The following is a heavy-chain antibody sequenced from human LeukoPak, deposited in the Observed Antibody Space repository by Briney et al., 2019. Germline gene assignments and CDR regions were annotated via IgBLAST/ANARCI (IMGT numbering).Heavy chain of an antibody. CDR3: ARDLDWGAFDA. CDR1: GFSFSSYW. V-gene: IGHV3-23*01. CDR2: ISPSGSIS. Sequence: GGSLRLSCAASGFSFSSYWMHWVRQAPGKGLEWVSGISPSGSISYYADSVKGRFTISRDNSKNTVSLQMNSLRAEDTALYYCARDLDWGAFDAWGQGTLVTVSS. J-gene: IGHJ5*02. D-gene: IGHD3-9*01.